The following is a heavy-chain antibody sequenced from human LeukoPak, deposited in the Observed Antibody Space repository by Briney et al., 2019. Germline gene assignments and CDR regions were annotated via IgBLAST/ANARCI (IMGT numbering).Heavy chain of an antibody. CDR2: IYHIGST. CDR3: TRVNRGATDY. Sequence: SETLSLTCAVTGHSISSGAYSWSWIRQPPGKGLQWIGYIYHIGSTYYNPSLSSRVTISVDRSKNQFSLKMTSVTVADTAVYFCTRVNRGATDYWGQGTLVTVSA. J-gene: IGHJ4*02. V-gene: IGHV4-30-2*01. CDR1: GHSISSGAYS. D-gene: IGHD5-12*01.